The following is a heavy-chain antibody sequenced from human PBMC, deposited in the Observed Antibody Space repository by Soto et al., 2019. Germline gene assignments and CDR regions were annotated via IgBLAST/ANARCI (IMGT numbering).Heavy chain of an antibody. CDR1: GYTLTELS. V-gene: IGHV1-24*01. J-gene: IGHJ6*02. CDR3: ATAGWFGGGAYYYSGMDV. CDR2: FDPEDGET. D-gene: IGHD3-10*01. Sequence: ASVKVSCKVSGYTLTELSMHWVRQAPGKGLEWMGGFDPEDGETIYAQKFQGRVTMTEDTSTDTAYMELSSLRSEDTAVYYCATAGWFGGGAYYYSGMDVWGQGTTVTVSS.